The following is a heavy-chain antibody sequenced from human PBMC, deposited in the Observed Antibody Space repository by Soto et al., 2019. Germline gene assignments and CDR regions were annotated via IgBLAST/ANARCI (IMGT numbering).Heavy chain of an antibody. CDR3: ARGLSIAAAGVAFDI. J-gene: IGHJ3*02. D-gene: IGHD6-13*01. CDR1: GGSFSGCY. Sequence: SETLSLTCAVYGGSFSGCYWSWIRQPPGKGLEWIGEINHSGSTNYNPSLKSRVTISVDTSKNQFSLKLSSVTAADTAVYYCARGLSIAAAGVAFDIWGQGTMVTVSS. V-gene: IGHV4-34*01. CDR2: INHSGST.